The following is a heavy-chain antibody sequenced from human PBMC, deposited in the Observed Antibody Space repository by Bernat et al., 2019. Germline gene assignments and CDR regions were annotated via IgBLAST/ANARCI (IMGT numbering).Heavy chain of an antibody. J-gene: IGHJ2*01. CDR2: IKSKTDGGTT. CDR1: GFTFSNAW. CDR3: TTAGGSGSYWYFDL. V-gene: IGHV3-15*01. D-gene: IGHD1-26*01. Sequence: EVQLVESGGGLVKPGGSLRLSCAASGFTFSNAWMSWVRQAPGKGLEWVGRIKSKTDGGTTDYAAPVKGRFTISRDDSKNTLYPQMNSLKTEDTAVYYCTTAGGSGSYWYFDLWGRGTLVTVSS.